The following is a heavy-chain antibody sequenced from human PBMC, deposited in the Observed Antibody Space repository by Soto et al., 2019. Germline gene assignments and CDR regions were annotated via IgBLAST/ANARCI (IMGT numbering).Heavy chain of an antibody. D-gene: IGHD2-2*02. CDR2: IWYDGSNK. Sequence: QVKLVESGGGEVQPGRSLRLSCVASKFTFSSFGMHWVRQAPGKGLEWVAVIWYDGSNKYYADSVKGRFTISRDNSKNTLYLHMNSLRAEDTAVYYCARDLYGGDYYSDYWGEGTLVTVSS. CDR3: ARDLYGGDYYSDY. V-gene: IGHV3-33*01. J-gene: IGHJ4*02. CDR1: KFTFSSFG.